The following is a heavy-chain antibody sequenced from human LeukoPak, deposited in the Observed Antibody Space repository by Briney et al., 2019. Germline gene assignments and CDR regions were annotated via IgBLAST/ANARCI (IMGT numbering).Heavy chain of an antibody. V-gene: IGHV1-2*02. CDR1: GYTFTGYY. CDR2: INPNNGGT. Sequence: GASVKVSCKASGYTFTGYYMHWVRQARGQGLEWMGWINPNNGGTNYAQQFQGRVTMTRDTSISTAYMELSRLRSDDTAVYYCAQSGYSGYDYSDWGQGTLVTVSS. D-gene: IGHD5-12*01. CDR3: AQSGYSGYDYSD. J-gene: IGHJ4*02.